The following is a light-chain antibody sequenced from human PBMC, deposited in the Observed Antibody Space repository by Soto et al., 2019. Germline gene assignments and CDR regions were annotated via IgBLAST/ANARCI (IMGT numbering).Light chain of an antibody. J-gene: IGKJ4*01. Sequence: DIVMTQSPDSLSVSLGESATINCKTSQSVLYNFNRKNYLAWYQQKPGQPTKLLIHWASTRESGVPDRFSGIWSGAHSTLTISSLQADDVADYYCQQYYITPPTFGGGTKVDLK. CDR1: QSVLYNFNRKNY. CDR2: WAS. V-gene: IGKV4-1*01. CDR3: QQYYITPPT.